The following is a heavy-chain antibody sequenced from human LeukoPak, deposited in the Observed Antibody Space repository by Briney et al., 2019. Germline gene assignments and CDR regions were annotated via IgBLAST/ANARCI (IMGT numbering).Heavy chain of an antibody. CDR1: GGTFSSYT. D-gene: IGHD3-22*01. CDR2: IIPILGIA. CDR3: ALTTYYDSSGYYPYYFDY. Sequence: SVKVSCKASGGTFSSYTISWVRQAPGQGLEWMARIIPILGIANYAQKFQGRVTITADKSTSTAYMALSSLRSEDTAVYYCALTTYYDSSGYYPYYFDYWGQGTLVTVSS. J-gene: IGHJ4*02. V-gene: IGHV1-69*02.